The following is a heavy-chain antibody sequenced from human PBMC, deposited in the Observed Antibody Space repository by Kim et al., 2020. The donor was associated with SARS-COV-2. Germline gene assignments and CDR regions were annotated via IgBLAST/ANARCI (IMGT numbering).Heavy chain of an antibody. D-gene: IGHD3-3*01. V-gene: IGHV7-4-1*02. CDR1: GYTFTSYA. J-gene: IGHJ3*02. CDR3: ARDPTNLYYDYWSGCSDAFDI. Sequence: ASVKVSCKASGYTFTSYAMNWVRQAPGQGLEWMGWINTNTGNPTYSQGFTGRFVFSLDTSASTAYLQISSLKAEDTAVYYCARDPTNLYYDYWSGCSDAFDIWGQGTLVTVSS. CDR2: INTNTGNP.